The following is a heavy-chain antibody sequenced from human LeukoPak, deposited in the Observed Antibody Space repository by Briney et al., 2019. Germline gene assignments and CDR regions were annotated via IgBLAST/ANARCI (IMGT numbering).Heavy chain of an antibody. CDR1: GFTFSDYA. CDR3: ARGGYSYGPWGYFDY. J-gene: IGHJ4*02. CDR2: ISYDGSNK. V-gene: IGHV3-30*04. D-gene: IGHD5-18*01. Sequence: PGGSLRLSCAASGFTFSDYAMSWVRQAPGKGLEWVAVISYDGSNKYYADSVKGRFTISRDNSKNTLYLQMNSLRAEDTAVYYCARGGYSYGPWGYFDYWGQGTLVTVSS.